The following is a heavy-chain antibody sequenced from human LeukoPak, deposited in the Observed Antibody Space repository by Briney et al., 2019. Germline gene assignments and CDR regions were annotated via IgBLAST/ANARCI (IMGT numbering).Heavy chain of an antibody. CDR1: GGSFSGYY. D-gene: IGHD3-3*01. V-gene: IGHV4-34*01. J-gene: IGHJ4*02. Sequence: SETLSLTCAVYGGSFSGYYWSWIRQPPGKGLEWIGEINHSGSTNYNPFLKSRVTISVDTSKNQFSLKLSSVTAADTAVYYCARPRWSGYSGSFGYWGQGTLVTVSS. CDR3: ARPRWSGYSGSFGY. CDR2: INHSGST.